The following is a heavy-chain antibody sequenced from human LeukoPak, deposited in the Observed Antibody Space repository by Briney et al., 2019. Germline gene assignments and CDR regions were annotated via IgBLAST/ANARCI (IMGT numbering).Heavy chain of an antibody. J-gene: IGHJ1*01. Sequence: SGGSLRLSCAGSGFIVSDSYTSWVRQGPGKGLEWVSAIYSSGSTDYADSVRGRFTIARDTSKNMVYLQMNSLTAEDTAIYYCARRTGAAPGEFFLHWDQGTLVTVSS. V-gene: IGHV3-53*01. CDR1: GFIVSDSY. CDR2: IYSSGST. D-gene: IGHD6-19*01. CDR3: ARRTGAAPGEFFLH.